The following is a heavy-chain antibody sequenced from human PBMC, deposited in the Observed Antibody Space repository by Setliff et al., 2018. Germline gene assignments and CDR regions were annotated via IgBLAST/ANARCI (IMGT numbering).Heavy chain of an antibody. CDR1: GFSVGGNY. CDR2: ITTGGST. CDR3: ARSENCYSTHCSPYDY. Sequence: PGGSLRLSCAVSGFSVGGNYMNWVRQAPGKGLEWVSMITTGGSTYYADSVKGRVTVSRDNSKNTLYLQMNSLRAEDTAMYYCARSENCYSTHCSPYDYWGQGTLVTSPQ. J-gene: IGHJ4*02. D-gene: IGHD2-2*01. V-gene: IGHV3-53*01.